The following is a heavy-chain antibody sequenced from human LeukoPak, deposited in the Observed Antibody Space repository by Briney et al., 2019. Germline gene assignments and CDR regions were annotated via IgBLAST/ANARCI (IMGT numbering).Heavy chain of an antibody. D-gene: IGHD2-15*01. J-gene: IGHJ4*02. CDR1: GFTFSNAW. Sequence: PGGSLRLSCAASGFTFSNAWMNWVRQAPRKGLEWVGRIKSKTDGGTTDYAAPVKGRFTISRDDSKTTLYLQMNSLKTEDTAVYYCTTRYCSGGRCDYWGQGTLVTVSS. CDR3: TTRYCSGGRCDY. CDR2: IKSKTDGGTT. V-gene: IGHV3-15*01.